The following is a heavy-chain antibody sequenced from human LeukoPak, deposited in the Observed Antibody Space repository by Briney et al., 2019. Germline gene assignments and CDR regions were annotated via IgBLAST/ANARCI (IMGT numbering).Heavy chain of an antibody. CDR3: ARHKGYSSSSPPNFDY. CDR1: GGSFSGYY. Sequence: SETLSLTCAVYGGSFSGYYWSWIRQPPGKGPEWIGEINHSGSTNYNPSLKSRVTMSVDTSKNQFSLNLSSVTAADTAVYYCARHKGYSSSSPPNFDYWGQGTLVTVSS. J-gene: IGHJ4*02. V-gene: IGHV4-34*01. CDR2: INHSGST. D-gene: IGHD6-13*01.